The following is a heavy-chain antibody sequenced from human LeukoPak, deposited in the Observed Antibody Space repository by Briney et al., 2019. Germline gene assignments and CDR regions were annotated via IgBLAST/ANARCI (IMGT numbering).Heavy chain of an antibody. V-gene: IGHV4-59*01. D-gene: IGHD2-15*01. CDR1: GGSISSYY. J-gene: IGHJ3*02. Sequence: SETLSLTCTVSGGSISSYYWSWIRQPTGKGLEWIGYIYYSGSTNYNPSLKSRVTISVDSSKNQFSLNLSAVTAADTAVYYCARDSVAVAGDRAFDIWGHGTMVTVSS. CDR2: IYYSGST. CDR3: ARDSVAVAGDRAFDI.